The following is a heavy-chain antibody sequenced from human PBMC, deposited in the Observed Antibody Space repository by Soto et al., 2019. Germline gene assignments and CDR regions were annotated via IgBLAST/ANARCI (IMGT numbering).Heavy chain of an antibody. CDR2: INPNSGGT. D-gene: IGHD6-19*01. CDR1: GYTFTGYY. V-gene: IGHV1-2*02. J-gene: IGHJ4*02. CDR3: ARGRVAGTVLGPEFDY. Sequence: GSPVKVSCKASGYTFTGYYMHWVRQAPGQGLEWMGWINPNSGGTSYAQKFQGRVTMTRDTSTSTVYMELSSLRSEDTAVYYCARGRVAGTVLGPEFDYWGQGNLVT.